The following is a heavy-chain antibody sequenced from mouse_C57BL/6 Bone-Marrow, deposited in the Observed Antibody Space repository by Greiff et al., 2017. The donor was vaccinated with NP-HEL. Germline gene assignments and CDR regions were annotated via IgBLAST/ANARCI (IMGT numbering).Heavy chain of an antibody. D-gene: IGHD1-1*01. CDR2: IRNKANGYTT. Sequence: EVMLVESGGGLVQPGGSLSLSCAASGFTFTDYYMSWVRQPPGKALEWLGFIRNKANGYTTEYSASVKGRFTISRDNSQSILYLQMNALRAEDSATYYCARRDTTVVATGYYAMDYWGQGTSVTVSS. CDR3: ARRDTTVVATGYYAMDY. V-gene: IGHV7-3*01. CDR1: GFTFTDYY. J-gene: IGHJ4*01.